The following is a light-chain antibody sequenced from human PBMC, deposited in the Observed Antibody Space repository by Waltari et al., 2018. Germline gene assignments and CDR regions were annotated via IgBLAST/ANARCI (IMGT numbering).Light chain of an antibody. J-gene: IGKJ4*01. Sequence: DIVLTQSPAILSLSPGERASLSYRASQSVTNYLAWYQQKPGQAPRLLIYETSNRATGIPARCSGSVCGTDFTLTTSSLEPEEFSVYYCQQRRDWPLTFSGGAKVEIK. CDR3: QQRRDWPLT. V-gene: IGKV3-11*01. CDR1: QSVTNY. CDR2: ETS.